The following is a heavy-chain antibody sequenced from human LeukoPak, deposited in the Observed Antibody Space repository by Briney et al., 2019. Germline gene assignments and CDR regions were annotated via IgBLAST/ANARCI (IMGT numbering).Heavy chain of an antibody. V-gene: IGHV1-2*02. J-gene: IGHJ4*02. D-gene: IGHD6-13*01. CDR3: ARDYRGSSSWYSDY. CDR1: GYTFTGYY. Sequence: ASVKVSCKASGYTFTGYYMHWVRQAPGQGLEWMGWINPNSGGTNYAQKFQGRVTMTRDTSISTAYMEPSRLRSDDTAVYYCARDYRGSSSWYSDYWGQGTLVTVSS. CDR2: INPNSGGT.